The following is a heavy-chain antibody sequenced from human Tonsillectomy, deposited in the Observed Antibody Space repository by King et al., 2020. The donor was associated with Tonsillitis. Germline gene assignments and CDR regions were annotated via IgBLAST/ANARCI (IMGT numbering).Heavy chain of an antibody. Sequence: EVQLVESGGGLLQPGGSRSLSCAASGFTFSSYEMNWVRQAPGKGLEWVSYISHSGSTIYYADSVKGRLTFSRDNAKNSLYLQMNSLRAEDTAVYYCARLLSIVGDAFDIWGQGTMVTVSS. CDR2: ISHSGSTI. CDR3: ARLLSIVGDAFDI. D-gene: IGHD3-22*01. J-gene: IGHJ3*02. CDR1: GFTFSSYE. V-gene: IGHV3-48*03.